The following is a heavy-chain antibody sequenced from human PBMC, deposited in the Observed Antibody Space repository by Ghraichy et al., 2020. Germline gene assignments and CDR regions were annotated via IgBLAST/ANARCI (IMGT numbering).Heavy chain of an antibody. CDR3: ARGGLYSSSWYGFY. Sequence: SETLSLTCAVSGGSISSSNWWSWVRQPPGKGLEWIGEIYHSGSTNYNPSLKSRVTISVDKSKNQFSLKLSSVTAADTAVYYCARGGLYSSSWYGFYWGQGTLVTVSS. V-gene: IGHV4-4*02. J-gene: IGHJ4*02. D-gene: IGHD6-13*01. CDR2: IYHSGST. CDR1: GGSISSSNW.